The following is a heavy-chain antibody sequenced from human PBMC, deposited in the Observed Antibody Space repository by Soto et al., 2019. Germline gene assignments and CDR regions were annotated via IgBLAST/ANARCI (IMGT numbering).Heavy chain of an antibody. CDR3: PRGSPYYDFWSGYYYFDY. V-gene: IGHV4-34*01. J-gene: IGHJ4*02. D-gene: IGHD3-3*01. CDR2: INHSGST. CDR1: GGSVSGYY. Sequence: XGILSLTCAVYGGSVSGYYWSWIRQPPGKGLEWIGEINHSGSTNYNPSLKSRVTISVDTSKNQFSLKLSSVTAADTAVYYCPRGSPYYDFWSGYYYFDYWGQGTLVTV.